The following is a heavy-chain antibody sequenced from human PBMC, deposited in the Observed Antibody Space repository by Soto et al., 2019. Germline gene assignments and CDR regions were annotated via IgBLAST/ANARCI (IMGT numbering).Heavy chain of an antibody. J-gene: IGHJ4*02. CDR2: ISPMVGTA. V-gene: IGHV1-69*01. D-gene: IGHD3-3*01. Sequence: QVQLVQSGAEVKRPGSSVKVSCKASGGTFNNYAINWVRQAPGQGLEWMGDISPMVGTANYVQKFQGRDKMTANDSTATAYLERSSLRSEDTALYSCAREVAVHTPVFGFWGQGSLVTVSS. CDR3: AREVAVHTPVFGF. CDR1: GGTFNNYA.